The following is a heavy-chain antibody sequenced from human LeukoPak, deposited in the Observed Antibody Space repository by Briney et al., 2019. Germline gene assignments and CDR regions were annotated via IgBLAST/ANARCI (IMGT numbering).Heavy chain of an antibody. CDR2: INPNSGGT. CDR3: ARGRNYDTGFDY. D-gene: IGHD1-7*01. J-gene: IGHJ4*02. V-gene: IGHV1-2*02. Sequence: ASVKVSCKASGYTFTSYGISWVRQAPGQGLEWMGWINPNSGGTNYAQKFQGRVTMNRDTAISTAYMELSRLRSDDTAVYYCARGRNYDTGFDYWGQGTLVTVSS. CDR1: GYTFTSYG.